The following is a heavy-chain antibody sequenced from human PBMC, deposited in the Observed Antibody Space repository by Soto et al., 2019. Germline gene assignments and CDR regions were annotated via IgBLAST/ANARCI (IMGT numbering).Heavy chain of an antibody. CDR1: GFTFSSYS. J-gene: IGHJ6*02. D-gene: IGHD2-2*02. CDR2: ISSSNSYI. V-gene: IGHV3-21*01. Sequence: GSLRLSCAASGFTFSSYSMNWVRQAPGKGLEWVSSISSSNSYIYYADSVKGRFTISRDNAKNSLYLQMNSLRAEDTAVYYCARDLTIVVVPAAIGAGGMDVWGQGTTVTVSS. CDR3: ARDLTIVVVPAAIGAGGMDV.